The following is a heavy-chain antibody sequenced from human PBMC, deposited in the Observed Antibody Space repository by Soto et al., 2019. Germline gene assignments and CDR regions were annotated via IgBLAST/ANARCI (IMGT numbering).Heavy chain of an antibody. CDR2: INHSGST. Sequence: SETLSLTCAVHGGSFSGYYWSWIRQPPGKGLEWIGEINHSGSTNYNPSLKSRVTISVDTSKNQFSLKLSSVTAADTAVYYCARKMPTMIVVVIQNWFDPWGQGTLVTVSS. V-gene: IGHV4-34*01. J-gene: IGHJ5*02. D-gene: IGHD3-22*01. CDR1: GGSFSGYY. CDR3: ARKMPTMIVVVIQNWFDP.